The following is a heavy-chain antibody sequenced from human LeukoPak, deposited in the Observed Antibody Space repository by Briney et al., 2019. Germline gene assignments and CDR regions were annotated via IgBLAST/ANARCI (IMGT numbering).Heavy chain of an antibody. CDR2: INPSGGNT. Sequence: ASLKVSCKASGHTFTSYYIHWVRQAPGQGLEWMGIINPSGGNTNFAQKFQGRVTMTRDMSTSTVYMELSSLRSEDTAVYYCAKGVHVRKYDSDYNFFDPWGQGTLVTVSS. J-gene: IGHJ5*02. D-gene: IGHD3-22*01. CDR3: AKGVHVRKYDSDYNFFDP. V-gene: IGHV1-46*01. CDR1: GHTFTSYY.